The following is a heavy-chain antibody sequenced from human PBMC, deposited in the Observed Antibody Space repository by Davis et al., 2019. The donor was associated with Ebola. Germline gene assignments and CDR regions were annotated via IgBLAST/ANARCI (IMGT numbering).Heavy chain of an antibody. Sequence: AASVKVSCTASRYTFTSYYMHWLRQPPGQGLEWMGIINPSGGSTSYAQKFQGRVTMTRDTSTSTVYMELSSLRSEDKDVYYCARGFTMGNYWGQGTLVTVSS. CDR1: RYTFTSYY. J-gene: IGHJ4*02. D-gene: IGHD3-10*01. CDR3: ARGFTMGNY. V-gene: IGHV1-46*01. CDR2: INPSGGST.